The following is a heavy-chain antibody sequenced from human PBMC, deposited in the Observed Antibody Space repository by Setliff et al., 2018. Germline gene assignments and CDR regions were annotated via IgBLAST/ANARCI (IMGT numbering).Heavy chain of an antibody. D-gene: IGHD3-22*01. V-gene: IGHV4-59*08. CDR2: MYYSGDT. J-gene: IGHJ5*02. CDR1: GGSVRGYY. Sequence: SETLSLTCTVSGGSVRGYYWSWIRQPPGKGLEWIGYMYYSGDTNYNPSLKSRVTMSVDTSKNHVSLKLSSVTAADTAVYYCARAHTWSLPNDNSGYPGWFDPWGQGTLVTVSS. CDR3: ARAHTWSLPNDNSGYPGWFDP.